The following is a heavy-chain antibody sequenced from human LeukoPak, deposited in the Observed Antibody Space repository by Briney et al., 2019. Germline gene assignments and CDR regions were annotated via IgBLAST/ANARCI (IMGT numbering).Heavy chain of an antibody. V-gene: IGHV3-23*01. Sequence: GGSLRLSCAASGFTFSSYAMSWVRQAPGKGLEWVSAVSGSGGSTYYADSVKGRFTISRDNSKNTLYLQMNSLRAEDTAVYYCAKDLLIYSGSYYAAFDIWGQGTMVTVSS. D-gene: IGHD1-26*01. J-gene: IGHJ3*02. CDR2: VSGSGGST. CDR1: GFTFSSYA. CDR3: AKDLLIYSGSYYAAFDI.